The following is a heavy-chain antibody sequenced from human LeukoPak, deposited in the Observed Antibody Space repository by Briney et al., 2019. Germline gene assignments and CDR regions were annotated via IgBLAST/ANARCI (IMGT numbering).Heavy chain of an antibody. J-gene: IGHJ4*02. CDR1: GFTFTSYD. Sequence: ASVKVSCKASGFTFTSYDINWVRQATGQGLEWMGWMDSNSGDTGYAQKFQGRVTLTRNTSINTAYMHLYSLTSEDTAVYYCARGIGTGVSGEYYFDYGGKGPLVTVSS. D-gene: IGHD3-16*01. CDR3: ARGIGTGVSGEYYFDY. V-gene: IGHV1-8*01. CDR2: MDSNSGDT.